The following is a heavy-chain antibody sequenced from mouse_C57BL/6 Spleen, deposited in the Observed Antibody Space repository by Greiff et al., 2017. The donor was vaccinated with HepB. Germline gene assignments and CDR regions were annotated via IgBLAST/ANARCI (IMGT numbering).Heavy chain of an antibody. V-gene: IGHV14-1*01. CDR3: TSYYSAMDY. J-gene: IGHJ4*01. CDR1: GFNIKDYY. D-gene: IGHD2-12*01. Sequence: VQLQQSGAELVRPGASVKLSCTASGFNIKDYYMHWVKQRPEQGLEWIGRIDPEDGDTEYAPKFQGKATMTADTSSNTAYLQLSSLTSEETAVYYCTSYYSAMDYWGQGTSVTVSS. CDR2: IDPEDGDT.